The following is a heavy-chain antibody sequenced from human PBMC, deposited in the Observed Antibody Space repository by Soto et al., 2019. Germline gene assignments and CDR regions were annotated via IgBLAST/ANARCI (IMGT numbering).Heavy chain of an antibody. CDR2: IDPSDSYT. CDR1: GYSFTSYW. Sequence: ESLKISCKGSGYSFTSYWISWVRQMPGKGLEWMGRIDPSDSYTNYSPSFQGHVTISADKSISTAYLQWSSLKASDTAMYYFARRSVAGMNYYGMDACGQGTTFPVSS. V-gene: IGHV5-10-1*01. D-gene: IGHD6-19*01. J-gene: IGHJ6*02. CDR3: ARRSVAGMNYYGMDA.